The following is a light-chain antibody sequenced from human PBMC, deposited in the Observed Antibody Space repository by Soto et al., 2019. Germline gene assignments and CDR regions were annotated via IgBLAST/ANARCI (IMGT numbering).Light chain of an antibody. J-gene: IGKJ2*01. V-gene: IGKV3-20*01. CDR1: QSVSSGY. Sequence: EVVMTQSPATLSVSPGERATLSCRASQSVSSGYLAWYQQKPGQAPRLLIYGATSRAAGIPDRFSGSGSGTDFTLTISRLEPEDFAVYYCQQYDSSPRTFGQGTKLEIK. CDR2: GAT. CDR3: QQYDSSPRT.